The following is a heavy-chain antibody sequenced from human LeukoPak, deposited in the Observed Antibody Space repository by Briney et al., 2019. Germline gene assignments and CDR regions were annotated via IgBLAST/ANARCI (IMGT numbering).Heavy chain of an antibody. D-gene: IGHD3-10*01. J-gene: IGHJ4*02. CDR1: EFTFSSYA. CDR2: ISNDGNNK. CDR3: ARAEHYSGSGSYYNDPDY. V-gene: IGHV3-30-3*01. Sequence: GGSLRLSCAASEFTFSSYALRWVRQAPGKGLEWVAVISNDGNNKYYADSVKGRFTISRDNSKNTLYLQMNSLRAEDTAVYYCARAEHYSGSGSYYNDPDYWGQGTLVTVSS.